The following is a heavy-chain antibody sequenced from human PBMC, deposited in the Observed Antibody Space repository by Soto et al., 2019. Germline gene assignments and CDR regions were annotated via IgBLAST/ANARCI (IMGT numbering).Heavy chain of an antibody. CDR3: AKAVTTGTTWNYYYYGMDV. Sequence: GGSLRLSCAASGFTFSSYAMSWVRQAPGKGLEWVSAISGSGGSTYYADSVKGRFTISRDNSKNTLYLQMNSLRAEDTAVYYCAKAVTTGTTWNYYYYGMDVWGQGTTVTVSS. J-gene: IGHJ6*02. V-gene: IGHV3-23*01. CDR1: GFTFSSYA. D-gene: IGHD1-1*01. CDR2: ISGSGGST.